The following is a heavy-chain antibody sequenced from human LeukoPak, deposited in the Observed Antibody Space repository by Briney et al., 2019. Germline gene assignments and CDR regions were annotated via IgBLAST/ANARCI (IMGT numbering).Heavy chain of an antibody. J-gene: IGHJ4*02. V-gene: IGHV4-39*01. CDR1: GGSISSSSYY. Sequence: PSETLSLTCTVSGGSISSSSYYWGWIRQPPGKGLEWIGSIYYSGSTYYNPSLKSRVTISVDTSKNQFSLKLSSVTAADTAVYYCARLLSIVGAYDYWGQGTLVTVPS. CDR2: IYYSGST. D-gene: IGHD1-26*01. CDR3: ARLLSIVGAYDY.